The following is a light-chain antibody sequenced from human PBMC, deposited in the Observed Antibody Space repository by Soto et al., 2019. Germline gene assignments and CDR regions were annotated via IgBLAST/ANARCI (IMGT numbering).Light chain of an antibody. CDR3: QQYNDWPRT. V-gene: IGKV3-15*01. J-gene: IGKJ1*01. CDR1: QSVSSK. Sequence: EVRMTQSPATLSVSPGERATLSCRASQSVSSKLAWYQQKPGQAPRLLIYGASTRATGISARFSGSGSGTEFTLTISSLQSEDFAVYYCQQYNDWPRTFGQGTKVDIK. CDR2: GAS.